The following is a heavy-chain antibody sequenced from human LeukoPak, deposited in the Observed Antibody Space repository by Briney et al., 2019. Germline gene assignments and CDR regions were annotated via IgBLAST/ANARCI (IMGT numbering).Heavy chain of an antibody. J-gene: IGHJ4*01. CDR2: IYHSGST. CDR3: ARITIFGVVGY. V-gene: IGHV4-38-2*02. CDR1: GYSISSGYY. Sequence: SETLSLTCTVSGYSISSGYYWGWIRQPPGKGLEWIGSIYHSGSTYYNPSLKSRVTISVDTSKNQFSLKLSSVTAVDTAVYYCARITIFGVVGYWGPGTLVTVSS. D-gene: IGHD3-3*01.